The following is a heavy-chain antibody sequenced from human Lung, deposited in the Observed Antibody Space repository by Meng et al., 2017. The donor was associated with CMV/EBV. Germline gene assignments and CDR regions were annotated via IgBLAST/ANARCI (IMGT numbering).Heavy chain of an antibody. CDR2: IYYSGST. CDR1: GGSISSGGYY. V-gene: IGHV4-31*03. D-gene: IGHD2-21*01. CDR3: ARGGEPYCGGDCSPGYLQH. Sequence: SETLSLTCTVSGGSISSGGYYWSWIRQHPGKGLEWIGYIYYSGSTYYNPSLKSRVTISVDTSKNQFSLKLSSVTAADTAVYYCARGGEPYCGGDCSPGYLQHXGQSXLVTVSS. J-gene: IGHJ1*01.